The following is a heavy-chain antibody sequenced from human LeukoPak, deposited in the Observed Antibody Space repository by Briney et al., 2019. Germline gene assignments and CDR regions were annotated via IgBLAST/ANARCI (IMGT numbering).Heavy chain of an antibody. CDR3: ASLYGDYVASDY. J-gene: IGHJ4*02. CDR2: INPNSGGT. D-gene: IGHD4-17*01. CDR1: RYSFIVYY. Sequence: ASVKVSCKASRYSFIVYYIHWVRQAPGQGLEWMGWINPNSGGTNYAQRFLGRVTMTRDTSITTAYMELSRLRSDDTAVYYCASLYGDYVASDYWGQGTLVTVSS. V-gene: IGHV1-2*02.